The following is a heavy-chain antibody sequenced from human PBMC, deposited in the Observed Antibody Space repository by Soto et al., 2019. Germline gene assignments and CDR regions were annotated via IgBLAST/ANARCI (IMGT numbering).Heavy chain of an antibody. V-gene: IGHV4-34*01. D-gene: IGHD3-3*01. CDR1: GGSFSGYY. CDR3: ARRRFGFTIFTGMDV. CDR2: INHSGST. Sequence: QVQLQQWCAGLLKPSETLSLTCAVYGGSFSGYYWSWIRQPPGKGLEWIGEINHSGSTNYNPSLKSRVTISVDTSKNQFSLKLSSVTAADTAVYYCARRRFGFTIFTGMDVWGQGTTVTVSS. J-gene: IGHJ6*02.